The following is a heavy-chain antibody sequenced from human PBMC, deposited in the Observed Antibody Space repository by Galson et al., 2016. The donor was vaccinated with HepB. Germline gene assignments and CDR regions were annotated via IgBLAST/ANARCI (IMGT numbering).Heavy chain of an antibody. D-gene: IGHD3-22*01. CDR3: ARDASTGYDSGGHWHDPRYQGMGV. CDR2: IYYSGNT. Sequence: TLSLTCTASGASISTGGYYWTWIRQYPGKGLEWIGYIYYSGNTYYNPSLKSRVIMSVDTAKDQFSLRLSSVTAADTAVYYCARDASTGYDSGGHWHDPRYQGMGVWGQGTTVTVSS. V-gene: IGHV4-31*03. J-gene: IGHJ6*02. CDR1: GASISTGGYY.